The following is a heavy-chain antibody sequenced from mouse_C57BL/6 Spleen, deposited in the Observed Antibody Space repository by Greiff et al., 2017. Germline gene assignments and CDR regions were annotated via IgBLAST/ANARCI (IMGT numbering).Heavy chain of an antibody. J-gene: IGHJ2*01. CDR2: IDPSDSYT. V-gene: IGHV1-69*01. CDR3: AMTTLVATDFGY. CDR1: GYTFTSYW. Sequence: QVQLQQPGAELVMPGASVKLSCKASGYTFTSYWMHWVKQRPGQGLEWIGEIDPSDSYTNYNQKFKGKSTLTVDKSSSTAYMQLSSLTSEDSAVYYCAMTTLVATDFGYWGQGTTLTVSS. D-gene: IGHD1-1*01.